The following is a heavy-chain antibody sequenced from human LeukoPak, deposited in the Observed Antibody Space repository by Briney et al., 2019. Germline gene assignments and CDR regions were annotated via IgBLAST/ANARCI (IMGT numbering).Heavy chain of an antibody. CDR3: ARDLRAVAGTPTLFDY. CDR2: INPNTGDT. V-gene: IGHV1-2*02. CDR1: GYTFSGRY. D-gene: IGHD6-19*01. Sequence: ASVKVSCKASGYTFSGRYIHWVRQAPGQGLEWMGWINPNTGDTKFAQKFQDRVTMTRDTSISTAYMELSRLRSDDTAVYYCARDLRAVAGTPTLFDYWGQGTLVTVSS. J-gene: IGHJ4*02.